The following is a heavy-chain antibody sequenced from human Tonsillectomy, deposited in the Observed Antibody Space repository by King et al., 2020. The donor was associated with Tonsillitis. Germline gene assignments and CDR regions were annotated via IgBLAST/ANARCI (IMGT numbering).Heavy chain of an antibody. J-gene: IGHJ5*02. Sequence: VQLVESGGGLVKPGGSLRLSCAASGFTFSSYSMNWVRQAPGKGLEWVSSISSSSSYIYYADSAKGRFTISRDNAKNSLYLQMNSLRAEDTAVYYCAREEDTDNWFDPWGQGTLVTVSS. CDR2: ISSSSSYI. CDR3: AREEDTDNWFDP. D-gene: IGHD2-15*01. CDR1: GFTFSSYS. V-gene: IGHV3-21*01.